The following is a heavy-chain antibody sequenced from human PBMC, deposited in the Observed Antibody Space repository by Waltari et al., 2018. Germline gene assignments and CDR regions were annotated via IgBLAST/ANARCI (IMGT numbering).Heavy chain of an antibody. Sequence: QVQLVESGGGVVQPGRSLRLSCAASGFTLSRSALNWLRTPRGKGLEWVAVMSYDGSNKDYADSVKGRFTISRDNSKNTLYLQMNSLRAEDTAVYYCARVKWTTVTTYYFDYWGQGTLVTVSS. D-gene: IGHD4-17*01. CDR2: MSYDGSNK. J-gene: IGHJ4*02. CDR3: ARVKWTTVTTYYFDY. CDR1: GFTLSRSA. V-gene: IGHV3-30-3*01.